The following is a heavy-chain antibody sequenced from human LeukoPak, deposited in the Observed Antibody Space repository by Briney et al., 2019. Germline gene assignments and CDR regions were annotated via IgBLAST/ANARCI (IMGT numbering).Heavy chain of an antibody. CDR1: GFTFSSYS. D-gene: IGHD3-9*01. Sequence: PGGSLRLSCAASGFTFSSYSMNWVRQAPGKGLEWVSSISSSSSYIYYADSVKGRFTISRDNAKNSLYLQMNSLRAEDTAVYYCTTALNFDILTGLYQPIAAFDVWGQGTLVTVSS. CDR2: ISSSSSYI. CDR3: TTALNFDILTGLYQPIAAFDV. J-gene: IGHJ3*01. V-gene: IGHV3-21*01.